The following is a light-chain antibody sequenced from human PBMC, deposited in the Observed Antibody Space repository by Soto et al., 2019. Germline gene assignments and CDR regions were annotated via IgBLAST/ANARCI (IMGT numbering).Light chain of an antibody. CDR3: QQYAASPFT. J-gene: IGKJ4*01. CDR1: QSVPSNY. Sequence: EIVLTQSPGTLSLSPGERFTLSCRASQSVPSNYLAWYQQKPGRTPRLLIYGASSRATGIPDRFSASGSGTGFTLTISRLQPEDFAVYYCQQYAASPFTFGGGTKVDI. V-gene: IGKV3-20*01. CDR2: GAS.